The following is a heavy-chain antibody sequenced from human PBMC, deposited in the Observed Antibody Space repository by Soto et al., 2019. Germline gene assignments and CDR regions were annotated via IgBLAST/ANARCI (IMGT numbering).Heavy chain of an antibody. V-gene: IGHV3-72*01. CDR2: TRNKANSYTT. D-gene: IGHD4-17*01. CDR1: GFTFSDHY. Sequence: GGSLRLSCAASGFTFSDHYMDWVRQAPGKGLEWVGRTRNKANSYTTEYAASVKGRFTISRDDSKNSLYLQMNSLKTEDTAVYYCARAGSFYGDYDGIYYYYGMDVWGQGTTVTVSS. J-gene: IGHJ6*02. CDR3: ARAGSFYGDYDGIYYYYGMDV.